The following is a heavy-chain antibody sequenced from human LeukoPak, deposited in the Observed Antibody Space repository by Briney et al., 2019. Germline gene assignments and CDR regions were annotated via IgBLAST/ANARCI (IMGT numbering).Heavy chain of an antibody. V-gene: IGHV3-21*01. Sequence: PGGSLRLSCAASGFTFSSYRMNWVRQAPGKGLEWVSSISTSSSSTYYADSVKGRFTISSDNAKNSLYLQMNSLRAEDTTVYYCARSAPAAAGTGPMDVWGKGTTVTVSS. J-gene: IGHJ6*03. CDR2: ISTSSSST. CDR1: GFTFSSYR. D-gene: IGHD6-13*01. CDR3: ARSAPAAAGTGPMDV.